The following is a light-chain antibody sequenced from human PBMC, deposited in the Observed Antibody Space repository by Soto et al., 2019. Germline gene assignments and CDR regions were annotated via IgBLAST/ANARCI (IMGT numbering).Light chain of an antibody. V-gene: IGKV3-20*01. J-gene: IGKJ2*01. CDR2: GAS. Sequence: EIVLTQSPGTLSLSPGEGATLSCRASQSISSNFLAWYQQKRGQAPRLLIHGASNRATGIPDRFSGSGSGTDFTLTITRLEPEDFAVYYCQQYDSSPYTFGQGTKLEIK. CDR3: QQYDSSPYT. CDR1: QSISSNF.